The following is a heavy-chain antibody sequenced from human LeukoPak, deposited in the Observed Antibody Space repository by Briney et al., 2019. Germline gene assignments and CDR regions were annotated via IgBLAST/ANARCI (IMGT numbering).Heavy chain of an antibody. Sequence: PGGSLRLSCAVSGFTVTVNYMSWVRQAPGKGLEWVAVISYDGSNKYYADSVKGRFTISRDISKNTLYLQMNSLRAEDTAVYYCARDGIAAAGLFDYWGQGTLVTVSS. J-gene: IGHJ4*02. V-gene: IGHV3-30-3*01. CDR3: ARDGIAAAGLFDY. CDR1: GFTVTVNY. CDR2: ISYDGSNK. D-gene: IGHD6-13*01.